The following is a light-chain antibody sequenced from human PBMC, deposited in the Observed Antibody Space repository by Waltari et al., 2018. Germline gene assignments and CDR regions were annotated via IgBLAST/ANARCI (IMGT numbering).Light chain of an antibody. V-gene: IGKV4-1*01. J-gene: IGKJ1*01. CDR2: WAS. CDR3: QQYFATPRT. Sequence: DIVMTQSPYSLAVALGETANINCKSTQSVFYSSNNRNYLGWYQHKLGQPPNPLIYWASTRESGVPDRFSGSGSGTDFTLTISSLQAEDVAVYYCQQYFATPRTFGQGTKVEIK. CDR1: QSVFYSSNNRNY.